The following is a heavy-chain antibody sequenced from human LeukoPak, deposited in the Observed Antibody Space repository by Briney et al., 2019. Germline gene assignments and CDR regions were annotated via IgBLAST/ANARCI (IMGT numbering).Heavy chain of an antibody. CDR3: ARGADRWNYFDY. D-gene: IGHD4-23*01. V-gene: IGHV3-53*01. CDR2: IYSGGST. CDR1: GFTVSSSF. J-gene: IGHJ4*02. Sequence: GGSLRLSCAASGFTVSSSFMSWVRQAPGRRLEWVSVIYSGGSTYYADSVKGRFTISRDNSKNTVSLQMNSLRAEDTAVYYCARGADRWNYFDYWGQGTLVTVSS.